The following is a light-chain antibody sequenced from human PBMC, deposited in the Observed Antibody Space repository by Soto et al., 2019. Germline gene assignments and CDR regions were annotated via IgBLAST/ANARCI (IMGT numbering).Light chain of an antibody. CDR3: QQNHHCPHT. Sequence: IQMTQSAASLSASVGDRVTITCRASQNIRSYLNWYQQKVGKGPKVLIFAASNLQSGVPSRFSGSGSGTDFTLTISSLQPEDFATYYCQQNHHCPHTFGPRTKVDIK. CDR2: AAS. J-gene: IGKJ1*01. V-gene: IGKV1-39*01. CDR1: QNIRSY.